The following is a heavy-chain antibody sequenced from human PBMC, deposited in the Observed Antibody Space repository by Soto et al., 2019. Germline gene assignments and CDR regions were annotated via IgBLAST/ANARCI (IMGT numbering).Heavy chain of an antibody. D-gene: IGHD5-12*01. CDR3: ARLGRGYSGYDPRSSWFDP. V-gene: IGHV4-39*01. J-gene: IGHJ5*02. CDR2: IYYSGST. Sequence: QLQLQESGPGLVKPSETLSLTCTVSGGSISSSSYYWGWIRQPPGKGLEWIGSIYYSGSTYYNPSLKSRVTISVDTSKNQFSLKLSSVTAADTAVYYCARLGRGYSGYDPRSSWFDPWGQGTLVTVSS. CDR1: GGSISSSSYY.